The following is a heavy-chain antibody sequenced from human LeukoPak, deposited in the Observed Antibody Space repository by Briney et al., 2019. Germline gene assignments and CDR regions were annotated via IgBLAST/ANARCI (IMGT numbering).Heavy chain of an antibody. J-gene: IGHJ6*03. V-gene: IGHV3-43D*04. CDR2: ISWDGGST. D-gene: IGHD3-22*01. CDR1: GFTFDDYA. CDR3: AKDGLYDSSGQSYMDV. Sequence: GGSLRLSCAASGFTFDDYAMHWVRQAPGKGLEWVSLISWDGGSTYYADSVKGRFTISRDNSKNSLYLQMNSLRTEDTALYYCAKDGLYDSSGQSYMDVWGKGTTVTVSS.